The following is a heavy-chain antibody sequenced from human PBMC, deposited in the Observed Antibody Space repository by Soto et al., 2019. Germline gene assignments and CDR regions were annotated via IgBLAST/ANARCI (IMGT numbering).Heavy chain of an antibody. CDR3: ARDLVDSGYDLGHAFDI. J-gene: IGHJ3*02. Sequence: ASVKVSCKASGYTFTSYAMYWVRQAPGQRLEWMGWINAGNGNTKYSQKFQGRVTITRDTSASTAYMELSSLRSEDTAVYYCARDLVDSGYDLGHAFDIWGQGTMVTVSS. V-gene: IGHV1-3*01. CDR1: GYTFTSYA. D-gene: IGHD5-12*01. CDR2: INAGNGNT.